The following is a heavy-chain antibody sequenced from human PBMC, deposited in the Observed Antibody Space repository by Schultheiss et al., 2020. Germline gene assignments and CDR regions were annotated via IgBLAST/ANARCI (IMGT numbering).Heavy chain of an antibody. Sequence: SQTLSLTCTVSGGSISSSSYYWGWIRQPPGKGLEWIGSIYYSGSTYYNPSLKSRVTISVDTSKNQFSLKLSSVTAADTAVYYCARDLDGGSNNWFDPWGQGTLVTVSS. CDR1: GGSISSSSYY. D-gene: IGHD1-26*01. CDR3: ARDLDGGSNNWFDP. V-gene: IGHV4-39*02. J-gene: IGHJ5*02. CDR2: IYYSGST.